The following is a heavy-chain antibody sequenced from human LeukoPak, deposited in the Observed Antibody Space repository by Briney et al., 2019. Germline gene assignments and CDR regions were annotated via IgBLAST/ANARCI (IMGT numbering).Heavy chain of an antibody. J-gene: IGHJ5*02. D-gene: IGHD2-21*02. CDR3: ARMWIVVVTAIEDNWFDP. V-gene: IGHV4-39*07. Sequence: SETLSLTCTVSGGSISSSSYYWGWIRQPPGKGLEWIGSIYYSGSTYYNPSLKSRVTISVDTSKNQFSLKLSSVTAADTAVYYCARMWIVVVTAIEDNWFDPWGQGTLVTVSS. CDR2: IYYSGST. CDR1: GGSISSSSYY.